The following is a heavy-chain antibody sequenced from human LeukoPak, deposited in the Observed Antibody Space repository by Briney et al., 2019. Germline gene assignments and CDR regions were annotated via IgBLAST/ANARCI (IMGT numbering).Heavy chain of an antibody. V-gene: IGHV3-74*01. J-gene: IGHJ4*02. D-gene: IGHD1-1*01. CDR2: ISADVEST. CDR3: ATRTDYFDY. CDR1: GFTFSNYW. Sequence: PGGSLRLSCATSGFTFSNYWMHWVRQVPGKGLEWVSRISADVESTRYADSVKGRFTISRDNVRNTLYLQMNTLKIEDTAIYYCATRTDYFDYWGQGTLVTVSS.